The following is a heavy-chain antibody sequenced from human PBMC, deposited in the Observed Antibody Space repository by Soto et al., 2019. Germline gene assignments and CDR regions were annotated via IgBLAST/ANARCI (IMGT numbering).Heavy chain of an antibody. V-gene: IGHV3-53*01. CDR3: ARDPGDYDAFDI. CDR1: GFTVSSNY. Sequence: EVQLVESGGGLIQAGGSLRLSCAASGFTVSSNYMSWVRQAPGKGLEWVSVIYSGGRTNYADSVKGRFTISRDNSKNTLYLQMNSLRAEDTAVYYCARDPGDYDAFDIWGQGTMVTVSS. J-gene: IGHJ3*02. CDR2: IYSGGRT. D-gene: IGHD4-17*01.